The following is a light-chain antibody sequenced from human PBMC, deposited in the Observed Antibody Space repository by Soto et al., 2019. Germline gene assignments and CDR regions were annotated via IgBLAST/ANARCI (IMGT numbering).Light chain of an antibody. CDR1: STNIGGNY. V-gene: IGLV1-44*01. Sequence: QSVVTQTPSASGTPGQRVTFSCSGGSTNIGGNYVSWFQQLPGMAPKLLIYETYKRPSGVPDRFSGSKSGTSASLAISGLQSEDEADYYSAAWDDNLNVVVFGGGTKLTVL. J-gene: IGLJ3*02. CDR2: ETY. CDR3: AAWDDNLNVVV.